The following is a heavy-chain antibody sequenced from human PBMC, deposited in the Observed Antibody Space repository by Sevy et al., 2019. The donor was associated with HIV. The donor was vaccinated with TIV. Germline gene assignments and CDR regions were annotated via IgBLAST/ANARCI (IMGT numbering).Heavy chain of an antibody. CDR1: NGSFSGYY. CDR2: INHSGST. CDR3: GRSGSYYQVSWFDP. D-gene: IGHD3-10*01. J-gene: IGHJ5*02. V-gene: IGHV4-34*01. Sequence: SETLSLTCGVYNGSFSGYYWSWIRQSPEKGLEWIGQINHSGSTNYNPSLKSRITISIDMSKSQFSLNLSSVTAADTAIYYYGRSGSYYQVSWFDPWGLGTLVTVSS.